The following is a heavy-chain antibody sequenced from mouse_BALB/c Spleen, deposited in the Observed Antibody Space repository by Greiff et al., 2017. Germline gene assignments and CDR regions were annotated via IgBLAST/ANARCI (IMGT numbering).Heavy chain of an antibody. CDR3: APCSSYVGGWFAY. D-gene: IGHD1-1*01. V-gene: IGHV3-2*02. CDR2: ISYSGST. CDR1: GYSITSDYA. J-gene: IGHJ3*01. Sequence: EVKLMESGPGLVKPSQSLSLTCTVTGYSITSDYAWNWIRQFPGKKLEWMGYISYSGSTSYNPSLKSRISITRDTSKNQFFLQLNSVTTEDTATYYCAPCSSYVGGWFAYWGQGTLVTVSA.